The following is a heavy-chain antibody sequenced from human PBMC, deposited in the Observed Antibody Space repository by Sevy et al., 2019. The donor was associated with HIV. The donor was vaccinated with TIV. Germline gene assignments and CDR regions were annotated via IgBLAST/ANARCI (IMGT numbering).Heavy chain of an antibody. CDR2: IYYSGST. CDR3: ARHVMVYYDFWSGYSGWFDP. V-gene: IGHV4-59*08. Sequence: SETLSLTCTVSGGSISSYYWSWIRQPPGKGLEWIGYIYYSGSTNYNPSLKSRVTISVDTSKNQSSLKLSSVTAADTAVYYCARHVMVYYDFWSGYSGWFDPWGQGTLVTVSS. D-gene: IGHD3-3*01. J-gene: IGHJ5*02. CDR1: GGSISSYY.